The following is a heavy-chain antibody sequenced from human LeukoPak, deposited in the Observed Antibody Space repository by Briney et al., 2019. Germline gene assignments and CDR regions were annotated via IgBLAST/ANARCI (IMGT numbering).Heavy chain of an antibody. D-gene: IGHD3-10*01. CDR2: ISYDGSNK. Sequence: GGSLRLSCAASGFTFSSCAMHWVRQAPGKGLEWVAVISYDGSNKYYADSVKGRFTISRDNSKNTLYLQMNSLRAEDTAVYYCARDWGASGSYFVDYWGQGTLVTVSS. J-gene: IGHJ4*02. V-gene: IGHV3-30*04. CDR3: ARDWGASGSYFVDY. CDR1: GFTFSSCA.